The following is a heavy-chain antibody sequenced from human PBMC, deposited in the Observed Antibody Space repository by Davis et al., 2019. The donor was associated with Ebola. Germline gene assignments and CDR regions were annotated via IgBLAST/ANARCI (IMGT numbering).Heavy chain of an antibody. J-gene: IGHJ4*02. D-gene: IGHD2-2*01. CDR1: GFTFSSYG. CDR2: ISYDGSNK. CDR3: ARDRCSSISCYYDY. Sequence: GGSLRLSCAASGFTFSSYGMHWVRQAPGKGLEWVAVISYDGSNKYYADSVKGRFTISRDNSKNTLYLQMNSLRAEDTAVYYCARDRCSSISCYYDYWGQGTLITVSS. V-gene: IGHV3-30*03.